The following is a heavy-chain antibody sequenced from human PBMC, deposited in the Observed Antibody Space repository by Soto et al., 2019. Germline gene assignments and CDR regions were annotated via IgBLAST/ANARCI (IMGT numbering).Heavy chain of an antibody. V-gene: IGHV3-30-3*01. Sequence: AGGSLRLSCAAAGVTFSSYAMHWVRQAPGKGLEWVAVISYDGSNKYYADSVKGRFTISRDNSKNTLYLQMNSLRAEDTAVYYCARDLPPYDSSGYFDYWGQGTLVTVSS. CDR1: GVTFSSYA. D-gene: IGHD3-22*01. J-gene: IGHJ4*02. CDR2: ISYDGSNK. CDR3: ARDLPPYDSSGYFDY.